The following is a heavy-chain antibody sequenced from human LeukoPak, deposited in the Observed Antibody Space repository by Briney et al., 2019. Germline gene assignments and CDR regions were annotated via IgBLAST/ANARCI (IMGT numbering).Heavy chain of an antibody. D-gene: IGHD6-13*01. CDR2: INHSGST. J-gene: IGHJ4*02. CDR3: AGPYSSSWYVRVY. V-gene: IGHV4-59*12. CDR1: GGSISSYY. Sequence: SETLSLTCTVSGGSISSYYWSWIRQPAGKGLEWIGEINHSGSTNFNPSLKSRVTISLDTSKNQFSLTLSSVTAADTALYYCAGPYSSSWYVRVYWGQGTLVTVSS.